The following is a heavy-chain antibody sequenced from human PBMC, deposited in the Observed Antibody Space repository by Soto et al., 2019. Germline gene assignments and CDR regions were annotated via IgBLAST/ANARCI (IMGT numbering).Heavy chain of an antibody. CDR1: GGSFSGYY. J-gene: IGHJ4*02. D-gene: IGHD6-19*01. CDR2: INHSGNT. V-gene: IGHV4-34*01. Sequence: PSETLSLTCAVYGGSFSGYYWSWIRQPPGKGLEWIGEINHSGNTNYNPSLKSRVTISVDTSKNQFSLKLSSVTAADTAIYYCARKVSSGWYIDSWGRG. CDR3: ARKVSSGWYIDS.